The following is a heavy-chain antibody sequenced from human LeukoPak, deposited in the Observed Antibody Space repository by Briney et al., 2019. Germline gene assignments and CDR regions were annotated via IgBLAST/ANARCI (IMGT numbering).Heavy chain of an antibody. Sequence: GGSLRLSCATSGFTFSTFWMHWVRQAPGKGLVWVSRINHDGSSTNYADSVKGRFTISRDNAKNSLFLQMNSLRAEDTAVYFCARGTMFPYYFDFWGQGTLVTASS. CDR3: ARGTMFPYYFDF. V-gene: IGHV3-74*01. CDR2: INHDGSST. J-gene: IGHJ4*02. CDR1: GFTFSTFW. D-gene: IGHD3-10*02.